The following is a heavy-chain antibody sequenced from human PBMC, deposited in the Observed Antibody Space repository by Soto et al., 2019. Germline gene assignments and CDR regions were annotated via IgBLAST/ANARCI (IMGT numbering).Heavy chain of an antibody. CDR3: ARTYYGGNVDYFDY. CDR1: GFSLSNARMG. Sequence: QVTLKESGPVLVKPTETLTLTCTVSGFSLSNARMGVSWIRQPPGKALEWLAHIFSNDEKSYSTSLKSRLTSSKDTAKSQVVLTMTNMDPVDTATYYCARTYYGGNVDYFDYWGQGTLVTVSS. J-gene: IGHJ4*02. D-gene: IGHD4-17*01. V-gene: IGHV2-26*01. CDR2: IFSNDEK.